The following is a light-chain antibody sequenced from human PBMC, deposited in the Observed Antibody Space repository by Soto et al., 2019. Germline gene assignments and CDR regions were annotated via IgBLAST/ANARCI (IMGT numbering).Light chain of an antibody. CDR2: GPT. J-gene: IGLJ2*01. V-gene: IGLV1-40*01. Sequence: SVLTQPPSVSGAPGQRVTISCTGTASNIGADYAVHWYQQLPGAAPKLLIQGPTARPSGVPDRFSGSKSGTSASLAISALQPEDEGHYYCQSYDGASRIFGGGTKVTVL. CDR3: QSYDGASRI. CDR1: ASNIGADYA.